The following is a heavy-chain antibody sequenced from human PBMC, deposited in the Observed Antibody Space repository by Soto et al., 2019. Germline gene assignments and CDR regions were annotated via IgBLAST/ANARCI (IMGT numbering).Heavy chain of an antibody. CDR2: IYYSGST. Sequence: QLQLQESGPGLVKPSETLSLTCTVSGGSISSSSYYWGWIRQPPGKGLEWIGSIYYSGSTYYNPSLKSRVTLSVDTSKNQFSLKLSSVTAADTAVYYCARRPWQTHGSFDYWGQGTLVTVSS. CDR1: GGSISSSSYY. J-gene: IGHJ4*02. V-gene: IGHV4-39*01. D-gene: IGHD3-10*01. CDR3: ARRPWQTHGSFDY.